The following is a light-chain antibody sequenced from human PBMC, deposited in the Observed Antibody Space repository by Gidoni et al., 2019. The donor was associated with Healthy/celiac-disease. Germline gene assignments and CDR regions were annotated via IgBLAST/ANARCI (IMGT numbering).Light chain of an antibody. Sequence: DIQMTQSPSSLSASVGDRATITCRASQGISNYLAWYQQKPGKVPKLLIYAASTLQSGVPSRFSGSGSGTDFTLTISSLQPEDVATYYCLGSYTFGQGTKLEIK. CDR2: AAS. J-gene: IGKJ2*01. CDR1: QGISNY. V-gene: IGKV1-27*01. CDR3: LGSYT.